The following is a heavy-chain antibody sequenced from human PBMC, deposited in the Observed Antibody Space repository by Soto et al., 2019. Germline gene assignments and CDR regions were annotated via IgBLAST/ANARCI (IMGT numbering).Heavy chain of an antibody. J-gene: IGHJ4*02. CDR1: GDSISSNDW. Sequence: SETLSLTCRVSGDSISSNDWWSWVRRPPGKGLEWLGEIHHSGSINYNASLESRLTISVDKSKNQFSMELTSVTAAVTAVYYCASQIPTCGWREGYYFVYGGLGTLVTVSS. V-gene: IGHV4-4*02. D-gene: IGHD6-19*01. CDR2: IHHSGSI. CDR3: ASQIPTCGWREGYYFVY.